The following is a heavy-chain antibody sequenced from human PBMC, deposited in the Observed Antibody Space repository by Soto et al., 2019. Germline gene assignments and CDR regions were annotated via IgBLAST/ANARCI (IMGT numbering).Heavy chain of an antibody. CDR1: GFTFTSYA. CDR2: ISGSGGDT. D-gene: IGHD3-3*01. Sequence: EVQLLESGGGLVQPGGSLRLSCSASGFTFTSYAMSWVRQAPGKGLEWVSGISGSGGDTKSADSVKGRFTMSRDNFKNMLYLQMNGLRAEDTAVYYCAKHDFWTLYNTGLDSWGQGTLVTVSS. J-gene: IGHJ4*02. V-gene: IGHV3-23*01. CDR3: AKHDFWTLYNTGLDS.